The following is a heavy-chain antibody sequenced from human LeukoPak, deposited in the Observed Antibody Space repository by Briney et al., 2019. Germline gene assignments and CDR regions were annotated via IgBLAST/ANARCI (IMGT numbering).Heavy chain of an antibody. CDR3: ARVSGGDTYYYGSGSQSDTRYYFDY. V-gene: IGHV4-39*07. Sequence: ESSETLSLTCTVSGGSIRSDTYYWGWVRQPPGKGLEWIGTIYYSGSTYYNPSLNSRVTISVDRSKNQFSLKLSSVTAADTAVYYCARVSGGDTYYYGSGSQSDTRYYFDYWGQGTLVTVSS. D-gene: IGHD3-10*01. J-gene: IGHJ4*02. CDR1: GGSIRSDTYY. CDR2: IYYSGST.